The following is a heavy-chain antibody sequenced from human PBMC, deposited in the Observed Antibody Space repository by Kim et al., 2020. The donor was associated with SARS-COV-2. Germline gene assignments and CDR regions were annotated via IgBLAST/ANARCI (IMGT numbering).Heavy chain of an antibody. CDR3: VNSKGGTDIEH. J-gene: IGHJ4*02. V-gene: IGHV3-23*01. D-gene: IGHD2-15*01. Sequence: GGSLRLSCAASGFTFNRHGMGWVRQAPGKGLEWVSGIDNSGVSTKYADSVKGRFTVSRDNSGNTLYLQMNSLRVDDAAVYYCVNSKGGTDIEHWGQGTLV. CDR2: IDNSGVST. CDR1: GFTFNRHG.